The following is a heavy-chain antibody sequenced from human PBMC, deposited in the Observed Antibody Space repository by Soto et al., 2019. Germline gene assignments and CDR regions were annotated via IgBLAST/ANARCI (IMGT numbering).Heavy chain of an antibody. CDR1: GYSISSGYH. CDR3: ARSTYSSSPVIDY. CDR2: IYHSGST. J-gene: IGHJ4*02. V-gene: IGHV4-38-2*01. D-gene: IGHD6-6*01. Sequence: SETLSLTCAVSGYSISSGYHWGWSRQPPGKGLEWIGSIYHSGSTYYNPSLKSRVTISVDTSKNQFSLKLSSVTAADTAVYYCARSTYSSSPVIDYWGQGTLVTSPQ.